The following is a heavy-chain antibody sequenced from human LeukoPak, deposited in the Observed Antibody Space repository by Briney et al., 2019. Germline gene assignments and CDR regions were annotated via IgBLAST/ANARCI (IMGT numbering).Heavy chain of an antibody. J-gene: IGHJ4*02. Sequence: GASLKVSCKASGGTFSSYAISWVRQAPGQRLQWMGENIPIFATASYAQKFQGRATITTDESTSTAYMELSSLRSEDTAVYYCASHIYCGGNCYPLFDYWGQGTLVTVS. CDR3: ASHIYCGGNCYPLFDY. CDR2: NIPIFATA. D-gene: IGHD2-21*02. CDR1: GGTFSSYA. V-gene: IGHV1-69*05.